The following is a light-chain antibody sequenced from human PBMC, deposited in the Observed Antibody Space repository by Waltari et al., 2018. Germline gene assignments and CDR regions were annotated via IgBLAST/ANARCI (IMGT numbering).Light chain of an antibody. Sequence: QSVLTQPPSVSGAPGQRNTISRTGTSPNIGASYDLHWYPQLPGTAPKLPILGNNNRPSGVPDRFSASKSDTSASLAITGLQAEDEADYYCQSYDSSLSGVIFGGGTKLTVL. CDR3: QSYDSSLSGVI. CDR2: GNN. V-gene: IGLV1-40*01. CDR1: SPNIGASYD. J-gene: IGLJ2*01.